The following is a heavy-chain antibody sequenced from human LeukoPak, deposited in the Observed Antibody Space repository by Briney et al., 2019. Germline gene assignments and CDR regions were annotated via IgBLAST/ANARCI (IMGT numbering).Heavy chain of an antibody. J-gene: IGHJ5*02. CDR2: IKQDGSEK. CDR1: GFTFSSYW. CDR3: AGDFSSSGPNWFDP. V-gene: IGHV3-7*01. Sequence: GGSLRLSCAASGFTFSSYWMSWVRQAPGKGLEWVANIKQDGSEKYYVDSVKGRFTISRDNAKNSLYLQMNSLRAEDTAVYYCAGDFSSSGPNWFDPWGQGTLVTVSS. D-gene: IGHD6-19*01.